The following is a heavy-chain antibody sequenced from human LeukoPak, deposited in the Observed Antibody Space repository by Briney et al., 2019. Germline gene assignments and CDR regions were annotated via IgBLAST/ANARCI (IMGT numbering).Heavy chain of an antibody. Sequence: ASVKVSCKASGYTFTSYGISWVRQAPGQGLEWMGWISAYNGNTNYAQKLRGRVTMTTDTSTSTAYMELRSLRSDDTAVYYCARGPTVTSSNDYWGQGPLVTVSP. CDR3: ARGPTVTSSNDY. D-gene: IGHD4-17*01. V-gene: IGHV1-18*01. J-gene: IGHJ4*02. CDR1: GYTFTSYG. CDR2: ISAYNGNT.